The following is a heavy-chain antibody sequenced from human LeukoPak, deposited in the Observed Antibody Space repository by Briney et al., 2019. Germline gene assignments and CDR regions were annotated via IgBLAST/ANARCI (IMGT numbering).Heavy chain of an antibody. D-gene: IGHD2-8*01. Sequence: SVKVSCKASGGTFSSYAISWVRQAPGQGLEWMGGIIPIFGTANYAQKFQGRVTITADKSTSTAYMELRSLRSDDTAVYYCARTLGYCTNGVCYHYFDYWGQGTLVTVSS. J-gene: IGHJ4*02. CDR2: IIPIFGTA. V-gene: IGHV1-69*06. CDR1: GGTFSSYA. CDR3: ARTLGYCTNGVCYHYFDY.